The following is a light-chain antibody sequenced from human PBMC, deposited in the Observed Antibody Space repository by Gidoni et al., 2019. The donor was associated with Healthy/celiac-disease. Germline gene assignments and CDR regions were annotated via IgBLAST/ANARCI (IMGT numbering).Light chain of an antibody. Sequence: DILMPPPPSSLSASVGDRSTITCRASQSISSYLNWYQQKPGKAPKLLIYAASSLQSGVPSRFSGSGSGTDFTLTISSLQPEDFATYYCQQSYSTPPTFGGGTKVEIK. CDR3: QQSYSTPPT. CDR2: AAS. V-gene: IGKV1-39*01. J-gene: IGKJ4*01. CDR1: QSISSY.